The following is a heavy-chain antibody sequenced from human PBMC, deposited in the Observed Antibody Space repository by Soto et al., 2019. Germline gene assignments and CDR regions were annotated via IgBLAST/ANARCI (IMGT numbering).Heavy chain of an antibody. CDR2: IYYSGST. Sequence: PSETLSLTGTVSGGSISRGGYYWSWIRQHPGKGLEWIGYIYYSGSTYYNPSLKSRVTVSVDTSKNQFSLKLSSVTAADTAVYYCARDKTTTYASGGRAPKSYGMDVWGQGTTLTVSS. V-gene: IGHV4-31*03. D-gene: IGHD3-22*01. J-gene: IGHJ6*02. CDR1: GGSISRGGYY. CDR3: ARDKTTTYASGGRAPKSYGMDV.